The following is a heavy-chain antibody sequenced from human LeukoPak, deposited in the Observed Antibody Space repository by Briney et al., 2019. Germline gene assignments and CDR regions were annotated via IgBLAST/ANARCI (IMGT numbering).Heavy chain of an antibody. CDR3: AKDPNYGSGSYN. Sequence: GGSLRLSRAASGFTFSSYAMSWVRQAPGKGLEWVSAISGSGGSTYYADSVKGRFTISRDNSKNTLYLQMNSLRAEDTAVYYCAKDPNYGSGSYNWGQGTLVTVSS. D-gene: IGHD3-10*01. J-gene: IGHJ4*02. CDR1: GFTFSSYA. V-gene: IGHV3-23*01. CDR2: ISGSGGST.